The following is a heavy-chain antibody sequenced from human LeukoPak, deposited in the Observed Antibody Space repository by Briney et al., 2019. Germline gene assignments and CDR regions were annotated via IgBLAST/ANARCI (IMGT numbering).Heavy chain of an antibody. CDR1: GGSISGSSYY. J-gene: IGHJ4*02. D-gene: IGHD3-3*01. CDR2: IYYSGST. CDR3: ARGVRFLDFDY. Sequence: SETLSLTCTVSGGSISGSSYYWGWIRQPPGKGLEWIGYIYYSGSTYYNPSLKSRVTISVDTSKNQFSLKLSSVTAADTAVYYCARGVRFLDFDYWGQGTLVTVSS. V-gene: IGHV4-30-4*08.